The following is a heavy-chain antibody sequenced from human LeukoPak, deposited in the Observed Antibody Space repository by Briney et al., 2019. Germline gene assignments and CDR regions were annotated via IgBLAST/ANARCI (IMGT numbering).Heavy chain of an antibody. V-gene: IGHV1-18*03. J-gene: IGHJ5*02. Sequence: GASVKVSCKASGYTFTSYGISWVRQAPGQGLEWMGWISAYNGNTNYAQKLQGRVTMTTDTSTSTAYMELRSLRSDDMAVYYCARDLGLLWFGTKFSGFDPWGQGTLVTVSS. D-gene: IGHD3-10*01. CDR3: ARDLGLLWFGTKFSGFDP. CDR1: GYTFTSYG. CDR2: ISAYNGNT.